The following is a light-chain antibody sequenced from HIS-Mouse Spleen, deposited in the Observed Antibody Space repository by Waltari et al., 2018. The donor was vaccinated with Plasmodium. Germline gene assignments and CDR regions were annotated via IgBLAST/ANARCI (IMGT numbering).Light chain of an antibody. CDR1: QRVSSN. CDR2: GAS. V-gene: IGKV3-15*01. J-gene: IGKJ3*01. Sequence: EIVMTQSPATLSVSPGERATLSCRASQRVSSNLAWYQQKPGQAPRLLIYGASTRATGIPARFSGSGSGTEFNLTISSLQSEDFAVYDCQQYNNWSFTFGPGTKVDIK. CDR3: QQYNNWSFT.